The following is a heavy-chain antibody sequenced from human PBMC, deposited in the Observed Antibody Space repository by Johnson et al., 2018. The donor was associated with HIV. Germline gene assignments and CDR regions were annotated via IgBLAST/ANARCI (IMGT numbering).Heavy chain of an antibody. J-gene: IGHJ3*02. Sequence: VQLVEFGGGVVQPGGSLRLSCAASGFTFSSYGMSWVRQAPGKGLEWVSGINWNGDRTGYADSVKGRFTISRDNAKNSLYLQMSSLRAEDTALYYCAKAQWRMLDDCFDIWGLGTMVTVSS. CDR2: INWNGDRT. CDR1: GFTFSSYG. V-gene: IGHV3-20*04. D-gene: IGHD2/OR15-2a*01. CDR3: AKAQWRMLDDCFDI.